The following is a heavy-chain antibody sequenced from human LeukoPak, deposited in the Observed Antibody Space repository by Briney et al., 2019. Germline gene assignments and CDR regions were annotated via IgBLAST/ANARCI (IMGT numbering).Heavy chain of an antibody. Sequence: PSETLSLTCTVSGGSVRSPDSYWRWIRQPPGKGLEWIGNIYYIGTTSYNSSLKSRVTISVDTSRNQFSLEVASVTAADTAVYYCARNTSSSPWFDPWAQGFLVTVSS. V-gene: IGHV4-61*08. D-gene: IGHD6-6*01. CDR2: IYYIGTT. CDR3: ARNTSSSPWFDP. CDR1: GGSVRSPDSY. J-gene: IGHJ5*02.